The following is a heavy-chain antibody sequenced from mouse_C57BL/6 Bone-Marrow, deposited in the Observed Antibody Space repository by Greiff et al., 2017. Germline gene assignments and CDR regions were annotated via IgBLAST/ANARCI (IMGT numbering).Heavy chain of an antibody. CDR3: TRPIYYYGSSHWYFDV. J-gene: IGHJ1*03. CDR1: GFTFSDAW. CDR2: IRNKANNHAT. D-gene: IGHD1-1*01. V-gene: IGHV6-6*01. Sequence: EVHLVESGGGLVQPGGSMKLSCAASGFTFSDAWMDWVSQSPEKGLEWVAEIRNKANNHATYYAESVKGRITISKDDSKSSVYLQMNSLRAEDSGIYCCTRPIYYYGSSHWYFDVWGTGTSVTVSS.